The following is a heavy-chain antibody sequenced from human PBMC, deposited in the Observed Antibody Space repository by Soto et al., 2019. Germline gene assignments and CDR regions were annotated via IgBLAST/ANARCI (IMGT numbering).Heavy chain of an antibody. CDR1: GFTFGLYW. CDR2: SSNSGSFT. D-gene: IGHD1-1*01. J-gene: IGHJ4*02. CDR3: VRSGDNYNLLDY. Sequence: GGSLRLSCAASGFTFGLYWMGWVRQAPGKGLEWIGYSSNSGSFTRYADSVKGRFSISRDNAKNSLYLQINSLRGDDTAIYYCVRSGDNYNLLDYWGQGTPVTVSS. V-gene: IGHV3-11*06.